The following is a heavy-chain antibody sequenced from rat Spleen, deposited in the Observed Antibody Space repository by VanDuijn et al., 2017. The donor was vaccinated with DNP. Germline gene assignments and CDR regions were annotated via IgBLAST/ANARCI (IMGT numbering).Heavy chain of an antibody. CDR1: GFTFSNYY. Sequence: EVQLVESGGGLVQPGRSLKLSCAASGFTFSNYYMAWVRQAPKKGLEWVAAISPSGSRTYYPDSVKGRFTISRDDAKSGLYLQMNSLKSEDTATYYCARGSSFYYAMDAWGQGTSVTVSS. J-gene: IGHJ4*01. CDR3: ARGSSFYYAMDA. V-gene: IGHV5-25*01. CDR2: ISPSGSRT. D-gene: IGHD1-2*01.